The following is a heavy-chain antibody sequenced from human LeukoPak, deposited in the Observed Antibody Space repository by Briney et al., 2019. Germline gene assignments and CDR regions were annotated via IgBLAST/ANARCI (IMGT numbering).Heavy chain of an antibody. J-gene: IGHJ4*02. CDR2: FDPEDGET. CDR1: GYTLTELS. V-gene: IGHV1-24*01. CDR3: ARASTYSSGCFGY. Sequence: GASVKVSCKVSGYTLTELSMHWVRQAPGKGLEWMGGFDPEDGETIYAQKFQGRVTMTRNTSISTAYMELSSLRSEDTAVYYCARASTYSSGCFGYWGQGTLATVSS. D-gene: IGHD6-19*01.